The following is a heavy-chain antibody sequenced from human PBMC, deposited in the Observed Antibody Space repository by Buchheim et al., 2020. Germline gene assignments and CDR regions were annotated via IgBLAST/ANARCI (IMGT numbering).Heavy chain of an antibody. D-gene: IGHD6-6*01. Sequence: QVQLVQSGAEVKKPGASVKVSCKASGYTFTGYYMHWVRQAPGQGLEWMGWINPNSGGTNYAQKFQGWVTMTRDTSISTAYMELSRLRSDDTAVYYCARDREIEYSSSSGFYYYGMDVWGQGTT. CDR1: GYTFTGYY. V-gene: IGHV1-2*04. J-gene: IGHJ6*02. CDR2: INPNSGGT. CDR3: ARDREIEYSSSSGFYYYGMDV.